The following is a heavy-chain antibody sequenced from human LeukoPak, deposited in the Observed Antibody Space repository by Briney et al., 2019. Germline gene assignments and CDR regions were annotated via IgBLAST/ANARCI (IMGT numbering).Heavy chain of an antibody. CDR2: ISGSSSYI. D-gene: IGHD2-2*01. Sequence: GGSLRLSCAASGFTFSSYSMNWVRQAPGKGLEWVSSISGSSSYIYYADSVKGRFTISRDNAKNSLYLQMNSLRAEDTAVYYCARDEVDCSSTSCYLGYYYGMDVWGQGTTVTVSS. CDR3: ARDEVDCSSTSCYLGYYYGMDV. V-gene: IGHV3-21*01. CDR1: GFTFSSYS. J-gene: IGHJ6*02.